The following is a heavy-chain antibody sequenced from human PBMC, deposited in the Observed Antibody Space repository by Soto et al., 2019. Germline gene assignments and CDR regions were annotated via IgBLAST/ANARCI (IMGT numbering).Heavy chain of an antibody. J-gene: IGHJ4*02. CDR2: INHSGST. CDR1: GGSFSGYY. Sequence: ETLSLTCAVYGGSFSGYYWSWIRQPPGKGLEWIGEINHSGSTNYNPSLKSRVTISVDTSKSQFSLKLSSVTAADTAVYYCARGGYCSGGSCYTTFDYWGQGTLVTVSS. CDR3: ARGGYCSGGSCYTTFDY. V-gene: IGHV4-34*01. D-gene: IGHD2-15*01.